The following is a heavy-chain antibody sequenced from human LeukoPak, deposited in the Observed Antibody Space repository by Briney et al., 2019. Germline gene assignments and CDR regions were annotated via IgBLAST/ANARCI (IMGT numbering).Heavy chain of an antibody. J-gene: IGHJ4*02. V-gene: IGHV4-4*09. Sequence: SETLSLTCTVSGGSISSYYWSWIRQPPGKGLEWIGYIYSSGSTNYNPSLKSRVTISVDTSKAQFSLKLSSVTAADTALYYCARTYSTSSNFDYWGQGTLVTVSS. CDR2: IYSSGST. D-gene: IGHD2-2*01. CDR3: ARTYSTSSNFDY. CDR1: GGSISSYY.